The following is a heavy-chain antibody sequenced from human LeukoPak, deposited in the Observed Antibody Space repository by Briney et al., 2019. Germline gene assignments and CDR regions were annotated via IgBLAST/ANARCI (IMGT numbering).Heavy chain of an antibody. D-gene: IGHD3-22*01. CDR3: ARGNYYDSSGYYYSLGNWFDP. Sequence: SVKVSCKASGFTFTSSAMQWVRQARGQRLEWIGWIVVGSGNTNYAQKFQGRVTMTRDTSTSTVYMELSSLRSEDTAVYYCARGNYYDSSGYYYSLGNWFDPWGQGTLVTVSS. J-gene: IGHJ5*02. V-gene: IGHV1-58*02. CDR1: GFTFTSSA. CDR2: IVVGSGNT.